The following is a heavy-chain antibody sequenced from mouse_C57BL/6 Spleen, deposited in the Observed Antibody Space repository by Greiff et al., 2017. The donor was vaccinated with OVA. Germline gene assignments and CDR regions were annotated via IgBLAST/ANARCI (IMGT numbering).Heavy chain of an antibody. D-gene: IGHD1-1*01. J-gene: IGHJ2*01. CDR1: GYTFTDYY. CDR2: INPYNGGT. CDR3: AREATVVAQGGY. Sequence: EVQLQQSGPVLVKPGASVKMSCKASGYTFTDYYMNWVKQSHGKSLEWIGVINPYNGGTSYNQKFKGKATLTVDKSSSTAYMELNSLTSEDSAVYYCAREATVVAQGGYWGQGTTLTVSS. V-gene: IGHV1-19*01.